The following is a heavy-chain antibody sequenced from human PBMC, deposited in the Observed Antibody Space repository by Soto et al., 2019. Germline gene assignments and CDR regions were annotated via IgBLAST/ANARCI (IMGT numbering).Heavy chain of an antibody. CDR3: ARPHAAQLRFLEWLPSDAFDI. V-gene: IGHV3-7*01. Sequence: GGSLRLSCAASGFTFSSYWMSWVRQAPGKGLEWVANIKQDGSEKYYVDSVKGRFTISRDNAKNSLYLQMNSLRAEDTAVYYCARPHAAQLRFLEWLPSDAFDIWGQGTMVTVSS. D-gene: IGHD3-3*01. J-gene: IGHJ3*02. CDR2: IKQDGSEK. CDR1: GFTFSSYW.